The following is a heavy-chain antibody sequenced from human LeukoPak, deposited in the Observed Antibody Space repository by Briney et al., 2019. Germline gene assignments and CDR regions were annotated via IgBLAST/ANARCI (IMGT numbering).Heavy chain of an antibody. CDR1: GFTFRSYA. Sequence: GGSLRLSCAASGFTFRSYAMHWVRQAPGKGLEWVAVISYDAINKYYADSVKGRFTISRDNSKNTLYLQMNSLRDDDTAIYYCVRGDRRDYWGQGTLVTVSS. J-gene: IGHJ4*02. D-gene: IGHD3-22*01. V-gene: IGHV3-30*03. CDR3: VRGDRRDY. CDR2: ISYDAINK.